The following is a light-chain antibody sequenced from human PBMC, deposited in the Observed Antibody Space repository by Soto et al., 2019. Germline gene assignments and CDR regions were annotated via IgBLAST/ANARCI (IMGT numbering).Light chain of an antibody. CDR1: SSDVGGYNY. CDR3: SSYAGSNNLGV. V-gene: IGLV2-8*02. CDR2: EVS. J-gene: IGLJ2*01. Sequence: QSALTQPPSASRSPGQSVAISCTGTSSDVGGYNYVSWYQHHPGKAPKLMIYEVSKRPSGVPDRFSGSKSGNTASLTVSGLQAEDEADYFCSSYAGSNNLGVFGGGTKLTVL.